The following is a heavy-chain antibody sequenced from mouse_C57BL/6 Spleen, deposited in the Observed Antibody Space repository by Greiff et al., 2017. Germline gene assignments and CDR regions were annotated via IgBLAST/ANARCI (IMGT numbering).Heavy chain of an antibody. CDR2: IDPSDSHT. J-gene: IGHJ4*01. D-gene: IGHD4-1*01. Sequence: VQLQQPGAELVKPGASVKLSCKASGYTFTSYWMQWVKQRPGQGLEWIGEIDPSDSHTNYNQKFKGKATLTVDTSSSTAYMQLSSLTSEDSAVYYCARSKNPGYYYAMDYWGQGTSVTVSS. V-gene: IGHV1-50*01. CDR1: GYTFTSYW. CDR3: ARSKNPGYYYAMDY.